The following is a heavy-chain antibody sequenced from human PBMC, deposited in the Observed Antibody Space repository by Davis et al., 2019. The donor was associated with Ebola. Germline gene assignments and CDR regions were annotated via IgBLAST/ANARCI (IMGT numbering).Heavy chain of an antibody. CDR2: ISSNGGST. Sequence: GGSLRLSCAASGFTFSSYAMHWVRQAPGKGLEYVSAISSNGGSTYYANSVKGRFTISRDNSKNSLYLQMNSLRAEDTAVYYCARDRCTGGVCYIYYGMDVWGQGTTVTVSS. D-gene: IGHD2-8*02. V-gene: IGHV3-64*01. J-gene: IGHJ6*02. CDR1: GFTFSSYA. CDR3: ARDRCTGGVCYIYYGMDV.